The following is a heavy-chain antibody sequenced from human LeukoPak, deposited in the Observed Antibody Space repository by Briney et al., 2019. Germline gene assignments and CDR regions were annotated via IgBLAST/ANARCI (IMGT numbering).Heavy chain of an antibody. CDR1: GGTFSSYA. V-gene: IGHV1-69*05. J-gene: IGHJ6*03. D-gene: IGHD2-2*02. Sequence: SVKVSCKASGGTFSSYAISWVRQAPGQGLEWMGGIIPIFGTANYAQKCQGRVTITTDESTSTAYMELSSLRSEDTAVYYCARSGIRVQAAILGYYYYMDVWGKGTTATVSS. CDR3: ARSGIRVQAAILGYYYYMDV. CDR2: IIPIFGTA.